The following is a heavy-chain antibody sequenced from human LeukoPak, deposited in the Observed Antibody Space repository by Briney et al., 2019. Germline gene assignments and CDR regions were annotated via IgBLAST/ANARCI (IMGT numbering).Heavy chain of an antibody. V-gene: IGHV4-61*02. CDR3: ARGHSSSWYYFDY. CDR2: IYTSGST. CDR1: GGSISSGSYY. J-gene: IGHJ4*02. Sequence: PSETLSLTCTVSGGSISSGSYYWSWIRQPAGKGLEWIGRIYTSGSTNYNPSLKSRVTISVDTSKNQFSLELSSVTAADTAVYYCARGHSSSWYYFDYWGQGTLVTVSS. D-gene: IGHD6-13*01.